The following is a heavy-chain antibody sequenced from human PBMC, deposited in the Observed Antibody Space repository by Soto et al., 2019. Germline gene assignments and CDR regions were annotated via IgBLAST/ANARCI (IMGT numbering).Heavy chain of an antibody. D-gene: IGHD3-9*01. J-gene: IGHJ6*02. CDR1: GFTFSSHW. CDR2: INSDGSST. Sequence: GGSLRLSCAASGFTFSSHWMHWVRQAPRKGLVWVSRINSDGSSTTYAESVKGRFTISRDNAKNTLYLQMNSLRAEDTAVYYCASYQDGYYDILTGSKGYYYYGMDVWGQGTTVTVSS. V-gene: IGHV3-74*03. CDR3: ASYQDGYYDILTGSKGYYYYGMDV.